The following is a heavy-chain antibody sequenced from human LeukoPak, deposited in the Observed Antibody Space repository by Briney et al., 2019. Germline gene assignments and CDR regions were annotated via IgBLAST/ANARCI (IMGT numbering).Heavy chain of an antibody. CDR3: ATDRGWRTSGYYLYYFEY. D-gene: IGHD3-3*01. CDR1: GFIFTNYF. Sequence: GGSLRLSCAASGFIFTNYFMSWVRQAPGKGLEWVASIKHDGSEKYYVDSVRGRFTISRGNTMNSLYLQMSSLRAEDTAVYYCATDRGWRTSGYYLYYFEYWGQGTLVTYSS. CDR2: IKHDGSEK. J-gene: IGHJ4*02. V-gene: IGHV3-7*01.